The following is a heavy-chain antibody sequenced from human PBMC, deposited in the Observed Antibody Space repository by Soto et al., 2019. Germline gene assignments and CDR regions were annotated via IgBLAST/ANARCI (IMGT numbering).Heavy chain of an antibody. CDR3: AKAYNPDFWSAYRYLDF. D-gene: IGHD3-3*01. CDR2: INWNSATI. J-gene: IGHJ4*02. Sequence: ALRLSCAASGFTFDDHAMHWVRQRPGKGLEWVSGINWNSATIDYAASVKGRFTISRDNAKNSVSLQMSGLRDEDTALYFCAKAYNPDFWSAYRYLDFWGQGALVTVSS. V-gene: IGHV3-9*01. CDR1: GFTFDDHA.